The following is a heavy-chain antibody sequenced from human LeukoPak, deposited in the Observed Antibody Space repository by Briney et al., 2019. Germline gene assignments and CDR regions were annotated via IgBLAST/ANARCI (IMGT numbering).Heavy chain of an antibody. J-gene: IGHJ4*02. CDR3: ATSPAGLSDFDY. CDR1: GGSISSGGYS. CDR2: IYHSGST. D-gene: IGHD3-16*02. V-gene: IGHV4-30-2*01. Sequence: SETLSLTCAVSGGSISSGGYSWSWIRQPPGKGLEWIGYIYHSGSTYYNPSLKSRLTISVDRSKNQFSLRLSSVTAADTAVYYCATSPAGLSDFDYWGQGTLVTVSS.